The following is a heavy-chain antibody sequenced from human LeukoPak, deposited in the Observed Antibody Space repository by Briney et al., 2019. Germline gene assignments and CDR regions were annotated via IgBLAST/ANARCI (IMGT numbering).Heavy chain of an antibody. Sequence: SETLSLTCTVSGGSISSYYWSWIRQPPGKGLEWIGYIYYSGSTNYNPSLKSRVTISVDTSKNQFSLKLSSVTAADTAVYYCARRGSGWFLEYWGQGTLVTVSS. J-gene: IGHJ4*02. V-gene: IGHV4-59*12. CDR3: ARRGSGWFLEY. D-gene: IGHD6-19*01. CDR1: GGSISSYY. CDR2: IYYSGST.